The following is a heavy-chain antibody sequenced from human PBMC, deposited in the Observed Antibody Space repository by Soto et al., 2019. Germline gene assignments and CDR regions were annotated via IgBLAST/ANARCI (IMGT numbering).Heavy chain of an antibody. CDR1: GFTFSSYA. V-gene: IGHV3-30-3*01. CDR3: VSSWTIFGVVTPFDY. D-gene: IGHD3-3*01. Sequence: QVQLVESGGGVVQPGRSLRLSCAASGFTFSSYAMHWVRQAPGKGLEWVAVISYDGSNKYYADSVEGRFTISRDNSKNTLYLQMNILRAEVTAVYYCVSSWTIFGVVTPFDYWGQGTLVTVSS. CDR2: ISYDGSNK. J-gene: IGHJ4*02.